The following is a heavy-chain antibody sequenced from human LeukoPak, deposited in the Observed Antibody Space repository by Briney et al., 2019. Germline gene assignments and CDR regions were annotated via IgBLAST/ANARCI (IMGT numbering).Heavy chain of an antibody. J-gene: IGHJ6*02. Sequence: GESLKISCKGSGYSFTSYWIGWVRQMPGKGLEWMGIIYPGDSDTRYSPSFQGQVTISADKSISTAYLQWSSLKASDTAMYYCARLEGATTSLGYYYGMDVWGQGTTVTVSS. CDR2: IYPGDSDT. CDR3: ARLEGATTSLGYYYGMDV. CDR1: GYSFTSYW. D-gene: IGHD1-26*01. V-gene: IGHV5-51*01.